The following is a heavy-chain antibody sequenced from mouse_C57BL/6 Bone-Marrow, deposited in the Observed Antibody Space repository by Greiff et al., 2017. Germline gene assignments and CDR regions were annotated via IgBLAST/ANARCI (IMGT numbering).Heavy chain of an antibody. J-gene: IGHJ2*01. D-gene: IGHD2-12*01. CDR2: IDPSDSYT. CDR3: ARYSYYAYYFDY. V-gene: IGHV1-69*01. Sequence: VQLQQPGAELVMPGASVKLSCKASGYTFTSYWMHWVKQRPGQGLEWIGEIDPSDSYTNYNQKFKGKSTLTVEKSSSTAYMQLSSLTSEDSAVYYCARYSYYAYYFDYWGQGTTLTVSS. CDR1: GYTFTSYW.